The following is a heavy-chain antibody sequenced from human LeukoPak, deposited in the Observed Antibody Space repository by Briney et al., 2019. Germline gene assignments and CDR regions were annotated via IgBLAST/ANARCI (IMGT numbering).Heavy chain of an antibody. Sequence: GSLRLSCAASGFVFRNYFMSWVRQAPGKGLEWVASIKNDGSERYYVDSVRGRYTISRDNTKNSLLLQMSSLRAEDTAVYYCATDRGWRTSGYYLYYFEYWGQGTLVTFSS. CDR1: GFVFRNYF. J-gene: IGHJ4*02. CDR3: ATDRGWRTSGYYLYYFEY. D-gene: IGHD3-3*01. V-gene: IGHV3-7*01. CDR2: IKNDGSER.